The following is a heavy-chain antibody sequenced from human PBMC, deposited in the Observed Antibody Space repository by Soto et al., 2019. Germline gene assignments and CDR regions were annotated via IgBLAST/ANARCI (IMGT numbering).Heavy chain of an antibody. CDR1: GFTFSSYG. D-gene: IGHD3-10*01. Sequence: QVQLVESGGGVVQPGRSLRLSCAASGFTFSSYGMHWVRQAPGKGLEWVAVISYDGSNKYYADSVKGRFTISRDNSKNTLYLQMNSLRAEDTAVYYCAKDLYYYGSGSYYANTYYYYGMDVWGPGTTVTVSS. CDR3: AKDLYYYGSGSYYANTYYYYGMDV. CDR2: ISYDGSNK. V-gene: IGHV3-30*18. J-gene: IGHJ6*02.